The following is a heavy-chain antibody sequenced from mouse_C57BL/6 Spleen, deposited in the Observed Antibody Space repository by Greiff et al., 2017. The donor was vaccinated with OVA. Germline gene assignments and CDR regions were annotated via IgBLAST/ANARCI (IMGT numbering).Heavy chain of an antibody. CDR2: IDPETGGT. Sequence: VQLQASGAELVRPGASVTLSCKASGYTFTDYEMHWVKQTPVHGLEWIGAIDPETGGTAYNQKFKGKAILTADKSSSTAYMELRSLTSEDSAVYYCTREGYYGNYVTFDYWGQGTTLTVSS. J-gene: IGHJ2*01. CDR1: GYTFTDYE. D-gene: IGHD2-1*01. V-gene: IGHV1-15*01. CDR3: TREGYYGNYVTFDY.